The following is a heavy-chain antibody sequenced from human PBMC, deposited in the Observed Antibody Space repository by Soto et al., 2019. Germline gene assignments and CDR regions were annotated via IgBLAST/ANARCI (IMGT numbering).Heavy chain of an antibody. J-gene: IGHJ5*02. V-gene: IGHV4-39*01. CDR3: ARHSSSETRTYNWFDP. CDR2: IYYSGST. D-gene: IGHD6-13*01. CDR1: GGSISSSSYY. Sequence: SETLSLTCTVSGGSISSSSYYWGWIRQPPGKGLEWIGSIYYSGSTYYNPSLKSRVTISVDTSKNQFSLKPSSVTAADTAVYYCARHSSSETRTYNWFDPWGQGTLVNVSS.